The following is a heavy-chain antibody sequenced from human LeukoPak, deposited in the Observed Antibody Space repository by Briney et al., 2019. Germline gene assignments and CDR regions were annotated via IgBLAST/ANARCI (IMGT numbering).Heavy chain of an antibody. CDR1: GFTVSSNY. CDR3: ARASFYCSGGSCYSGAFDI. D-gene: IGHD2-15*01. J-gene: IGHJ3*02. Sequence: GGSLRLSCAASGFTVSSNYMSWVRQAPGKGLEWVSVIYSGGSTYYADSVKGRFTISRDNSKNTLYLQMNSLRAEDTAVYYCARASFYCSGGSCYSGAFDIWGQGTMVTVSS. CDR2: IYSGGST. V-gene: IGHV3-66*01.